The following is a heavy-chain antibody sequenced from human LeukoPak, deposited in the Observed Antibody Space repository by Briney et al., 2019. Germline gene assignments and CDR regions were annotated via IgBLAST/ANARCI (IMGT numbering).Heavy chain of an antibody. CDR1: AGSISTYY. Sequence: SETLSLTCTVSAGSISTYYWSWIRQPPGKGLEWIRYIHYSGTNNYKTSLKNRVTISLDTAKNQFALNLSSGTAADTAVYYCARMGGYSGYATHWGQGTLVTVAS. CDR2: IHYSGTN. D-gene: IGHD5-12*01. V-gene: IGHV4-59*08. CDR3: ARMGGYSGYATH. J-gene: IGHJ4*02.